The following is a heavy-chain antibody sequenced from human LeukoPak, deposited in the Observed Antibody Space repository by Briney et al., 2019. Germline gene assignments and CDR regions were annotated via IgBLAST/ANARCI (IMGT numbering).Heavy chain of an antibody. V-gene: IGHV3-66*01. CDR2: IYSGGST. Sequence: QPGGSLRLSCAASGFTVSSNYMSWVRQAPGKGLEWVSVIYSGGSTYYADSVKGRFTISRDNSKNTLYLQMNSLRAEDTAVYYCARGERLTDNWFDPWGQGTLVTVSS. CDR3: ARGERLTDNWFDP. D-gene: IGHD7-27*01. CDR1: GFTVSSNY. J-gene: IGHJ5*02.